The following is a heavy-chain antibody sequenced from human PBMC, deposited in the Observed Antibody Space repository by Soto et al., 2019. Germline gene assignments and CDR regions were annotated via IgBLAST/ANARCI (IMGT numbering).Heavy chain of an antibody. Sequence: LVKVSCKASGYSFINYAMFWVRQAPGQRLEWMGWINAASGNTKYSQKFQGRVTITRDTLASTAYMELSSLRSEDTAIYYCARGQSSGWTALDYWGQGALVTVSS. CDR1: GYSFINYA. CDR3: ARGQSSGWTALDY. CDR2: INAASGNT. V-gene: IGHV1-3*01. J-gene: IGHJ4*02. D-gene: IGHD6-25*01.